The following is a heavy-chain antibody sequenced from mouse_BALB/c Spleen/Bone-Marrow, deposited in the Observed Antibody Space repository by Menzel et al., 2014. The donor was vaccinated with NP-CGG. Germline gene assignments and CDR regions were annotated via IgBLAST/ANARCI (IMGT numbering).Heavy chain of an antibody. CDR1: GYTFTSYW. Sequence: QVQLQQSGAELVRPGASVKLSCKASGYTFTSYWINWVKQRPGQGLEWIGNIYPSDSYTNYNQKFKDKATLTVDKSSSTAYMQLSSPTSEDSAFYYCTREGYYGSSYVDYWGQGTTLTVSS. J-gene: IGHJ2*01. D-gene: IGHD1-1*01. CDR3: TREGYYGSSYVDY. V-gene: IGHV1-69*02. CDR2: IYPSDSYT.